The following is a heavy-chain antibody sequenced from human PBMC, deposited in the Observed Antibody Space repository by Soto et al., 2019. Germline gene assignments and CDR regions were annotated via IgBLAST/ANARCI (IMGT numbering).Heavy chain of an antibody. CDR1: GYTFTSYA. CDR3: ARDLGIAARPGAFDI. J-gene: IGHJ3*02. V-gene: IGHV1-3*01. Sequence: ASVKVSCKASGYTFTSYAMHWVRQAPGQRLEWMGWINAGNGNTKYSQKFQGRVTITRDTSASTAYMELSSLRSEDTAVYYCARDLGIAARPGAFDIWGQGTMVTVSS. CDR2: INAGNGNT. D-gene: IGHD6-6*01.